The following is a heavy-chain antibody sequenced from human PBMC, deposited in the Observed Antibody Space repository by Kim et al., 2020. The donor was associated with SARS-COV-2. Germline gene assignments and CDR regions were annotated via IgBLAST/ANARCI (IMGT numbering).Heavy chain of an antibody. CDR2: IYYSGST. CDR1: GGSISSSSYY. CDR3: ARLSGPGIVVPGAMGGGIDY. D-gene: IGHD2-2*01. J-gene: IGHJ4*02. Sequence: SETLSLTCTVSGGSISSSSYYWGWIRQPPGKGLEWIGSIYYSGSTYYNPSLKSRVTISVDTSKNQFSLKLSSVTAADTAVYYCARLSGPGIVVPGAMGGGIDYWGQGTLVTVSS. V-gene: IGHV4-39*01.